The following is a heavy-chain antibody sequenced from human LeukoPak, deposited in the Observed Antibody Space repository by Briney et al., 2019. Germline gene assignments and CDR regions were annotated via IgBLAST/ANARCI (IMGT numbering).Heavy chain of an antibody. CDR2: INHSGGT. J-gene: IGHJ4*02. CDR1: GGSFSGYY. Sequence: SETLSLTCAVYGGSFSGYYWSWIRQPPGKGLEWIGEINHSGGTNYNPSLKSRVTISVDTSKNQFSLKLSSVTAADTAVYYCARGWHSSSWYPSFDYWGQGTLVTVSS. D-gene: IGHD6-13*01. CDR3: ARGWHSSSWYPSFDY. V-gene: IGHV4-34*01.